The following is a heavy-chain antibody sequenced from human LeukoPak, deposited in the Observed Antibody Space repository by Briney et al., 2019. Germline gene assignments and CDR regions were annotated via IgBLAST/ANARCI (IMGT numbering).Heavy chain of an antibody. D-gene: IGHD3-22*01. CDR2: IYYSGST. Sequence: SQKLSLTCAVSGGSISSGGYSLSWIRQPPGKGLEWIGYIYYSGSTYYNPSLKSRVTISVDTSKNQFSLKLSSVTAADTAVYYCARIHDSSGYYYSFGFDPWGQGTLVTVSS. CDR3: ARIHDSSGYYYSFGFDP. J-gene: IGHJ5*02. V-gene: IGHV4-30-4*07. CDR1: GGSISSGGYS.